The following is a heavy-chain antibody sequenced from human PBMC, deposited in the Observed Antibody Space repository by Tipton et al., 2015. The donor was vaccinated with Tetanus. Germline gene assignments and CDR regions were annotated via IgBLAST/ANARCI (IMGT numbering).Heavy chain of an antibody. V-gene: IGHV4-61*01. Sequence: TLSLTCIVSGGSISSSSSYWSWIRQPPGKGLEWIGYIYYSGSTNYNPSLKSRVTISVDTSKNQFSLKLSSVTAADTAVYYCARYYDSSGYYRRRYTSSFDYWGQGTLVTVSS. CDR3: ARYYDSSGYYRRRYTSSFDY. CDR2: IYYSGST. J-gene: IGHJ4*02. CDR1: GGSISSSSSY. D-gene: IGHD3-22*01.